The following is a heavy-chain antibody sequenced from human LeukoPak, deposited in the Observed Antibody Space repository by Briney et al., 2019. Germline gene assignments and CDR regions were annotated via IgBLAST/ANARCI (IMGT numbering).Heavy chain of an antibody. CDR3: ARVGGSRWQVPDDY. CDR2: ISTHNGNT. D-gene: IGHD6-19*01. Sequence: GASVKVSCKASGYTFSSYGISWVRQAPGQGLEWMGWISTHNGNTNYAQKLQGRVTMTTDTSTTTAYMELRSLRSDDTAVYYCARVGGSRWQVPDDYWGQGTLVTVSS. CDR1: GYTFSSYG. J-gene: IGHJ4*02. V-gene: IGHV1-18*01.